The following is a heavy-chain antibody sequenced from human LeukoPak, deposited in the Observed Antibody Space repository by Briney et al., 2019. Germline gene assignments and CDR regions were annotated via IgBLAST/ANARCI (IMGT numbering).Heavy chain of an antibody. V-gene: IGHV4-39*02. CDR1: GGSISSTNYY. CDR3: ARDYNNYYFDY. Sequence: SETLSLTCNVSGGSISSTNYYWGWIRQPPGKGLEWIGNIYYSGSTYYNPSLKSRVIISVDTSKNQFSLNLSSVTAADTAVYYCARDYNNYYFDYWGQGALVTVSS. CDR2: IYYSGST. D-gene: IGHD5-24*01. J-gene: IGHJ4*02.